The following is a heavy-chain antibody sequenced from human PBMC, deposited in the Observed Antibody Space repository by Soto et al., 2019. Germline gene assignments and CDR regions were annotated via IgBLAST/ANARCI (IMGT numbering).Heavy chain of an antibody. CDR2: ISGSGGST. CDR1: GFTFSSYA. D-gene: IGHD6-13*01. J-gene: IGHJ4*02. Sequence: GGSLRLSCAASGFTFSSYAMSWVRQAPGKGLGWVSAISGSGGSTYYADSVKGRFTISRDNSKNTLYLQMNSLRAEDTAVYYCAKDKKGQQLASIIDYCGQGTLVTVSS. CDR3: AKDKKGQQLASIIDY. V-gene: IGHV3-23*01.